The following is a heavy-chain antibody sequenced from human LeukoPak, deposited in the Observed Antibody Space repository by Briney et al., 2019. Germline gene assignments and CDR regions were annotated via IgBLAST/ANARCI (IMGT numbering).Heavy chain of an antibody. Sequence: ASVKVSCKASGYTFTGYYMHWVRQAPGQGLEWMGWINPNSGGTNYAQKFQGRVTMTRDTSISTAYMELSRLRSDDTAVYYCARDGSGSYYNACYFDYWGQGTLVTVSS. CDR1: GYTFTGYY. D-gene: IGHD3-10*01. V-gene: IGHV1-2*02. CDR2: INPNSGGT. J-gene: IGHJ4*02. CDR3: ARDGSGSYYNACYFDY.